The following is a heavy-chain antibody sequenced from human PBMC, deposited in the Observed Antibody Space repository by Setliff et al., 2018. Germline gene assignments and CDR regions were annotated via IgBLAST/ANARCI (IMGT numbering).Heavy chain of an antibody. V-gene: IGHV3-7*03. Sequence: GGSLRLSCAASGFTFSSYWMTWVRQAPGKGLEWVANIKQDGSETYYVDSVKGRFTISRDNSKNTLYLQMNSLRAEDTAVYYCAKNGFGVVALGVDNWFDPWGQGTLVTVSS. J-gene: IGHJ5*02. D-gene: IGHD3-10*01. CDR3: AKNGFGVVALGVDNWFDP. CDR2: IKQDGSET. CDR1: GFTFSSYW.